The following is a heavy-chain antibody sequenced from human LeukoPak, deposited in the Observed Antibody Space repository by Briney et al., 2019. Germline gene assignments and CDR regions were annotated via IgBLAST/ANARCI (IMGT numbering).Heavy chain of an antibody. CDR2: IKPSGGST. CDR1: GYTFTNYY. V-gene: IGHV1-46*01. D-gene: IGHD6-13*01. J-gene: IGHJ4*02. Sequence: ASVKVSCKASGYTFTNYYMHWVRQAPGQGLEWMGIIKPSGGSTSYAQKFQGRVTMTRDTSTSTVYMELSSLRSEDTAVYYCARGPLGSSSWYLLDPYFDYWGQGTLVTVSS. CDR3: ARGPLGSSSWYLLDPYFDY.